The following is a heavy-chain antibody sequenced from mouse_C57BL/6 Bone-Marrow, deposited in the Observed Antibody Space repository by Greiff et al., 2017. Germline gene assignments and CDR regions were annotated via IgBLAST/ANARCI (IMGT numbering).Heavy chain of an antibody. CDR1: GFTFSSYA. V-gene: IGHV5-9-1*02. CDR2: ISSGGDYI. D-gene: IGHD2-2*01. J-gene: IGHJ3*01. Sequence: EVKLMESGEGLVKPGGSLKLSCAASGFTFSSYAMSWVRQTPEKRLEWVAYISSGGDYIYYADTVKGRFTISRDNARNTLYLQMSSLKSEDTARYYCTRGGYPFAYWRQGTLVTASA. CDR3: TRGGYPFAY.